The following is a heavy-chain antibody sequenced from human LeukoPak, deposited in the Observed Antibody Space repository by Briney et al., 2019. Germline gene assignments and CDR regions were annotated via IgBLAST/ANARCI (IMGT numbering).Heavy chain of an antibody. CDR3: AKDPIFWSGYPPYHFDY. CDR2: IYSGGST. V-gene: IGHV3-66*01. Sequence: GGSLRLSCAASGFTVSSNYMSWVRQAPGKGLEWVSVIYSGGSTYYADSVKGRFTISRDNSKNTLYLQMNSLRAEDTAVYYCAKDPIFWSGYPPYHFDYWGQGTLVTVSS. CDR1: GFTVSSNY. J-gene: IGHJ4*02. D-gene: IGHD3-3*01.